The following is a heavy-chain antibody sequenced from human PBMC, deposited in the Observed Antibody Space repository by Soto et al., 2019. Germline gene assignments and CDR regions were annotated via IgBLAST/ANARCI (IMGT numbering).Heavy chain of an antibody. J-gene: IGHJ6*01. CDR1: GGSISNGDYY. CDR2: IYYSGST. D-gene: IGHD2-8*01. Sequence: SETLSLTCTISGGSISNGDYYWNWIRQSPGKGLEWIGYIYYSGSTYYNPSLKSRVTMFVDTSNNQFSLKLTSVTVADTAVYYCAREPVPDHVYYGSDVWGQGTTVTVSS. V-gene: IGHV4-30-4*01. CDR3: AREPVPDHVYYGSDV.